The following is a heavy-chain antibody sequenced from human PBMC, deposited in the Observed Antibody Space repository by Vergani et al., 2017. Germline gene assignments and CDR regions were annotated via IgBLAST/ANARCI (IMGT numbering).Heavy chain of an antibody. CDR1: GGSFSGYY. CDR3: AREGDILTLDY. V-gene: IGHV4-34*01. J-gene: IGHJ4*02. Sequence: QVQLQQWGAGLLKPSETLSLTCAVYGGSFSGYYWSWIRQPPGKGLEWIGEINHSVSTNYNPSLKSRVTISVDTSMNQFSLKLSSVTAADTAVYYCAREGDILTLDYWGQGTLVTVSS. D-gene: IGHD3-9*01. CDR2: INHSVST.